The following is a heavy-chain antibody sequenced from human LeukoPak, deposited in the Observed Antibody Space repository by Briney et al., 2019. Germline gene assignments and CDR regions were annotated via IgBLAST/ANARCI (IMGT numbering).Heavy chain of an antibody. V-gene: IGHV4-39*07. Sequence: KPSETLSLTCTVSGGSISSSSYYWGWIRQPPGKGLEWIGSIYYSGSTYYNPSLKSRVTISVDTSKNQFSLKLSSVTAADTAVYHCARWGIDSSGYYYGGGGYYYFDYWGQGTLVTVSS. J-gene: IGHJ4*02. CDR2: IYYSGST. CDR1: GGSISSSSYY. CDR3: ARWGIDSSGYYYGGGGYYYFDY. D-gene: IGHD3-22*01.